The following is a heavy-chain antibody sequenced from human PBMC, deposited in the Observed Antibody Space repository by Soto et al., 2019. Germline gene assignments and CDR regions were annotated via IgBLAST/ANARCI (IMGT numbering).Heavy chain of an antibody. CDR2: IYYSGST. J-gene: IGHJ4*02. CDR1: GGSISSYY. CDR3: ARSSWSGLDPHFDY. V-gene: IGHV4-59*01. D-gene: IGHD3-3*01. Sequence: SETLSLTCTVSGGSISSYYWSWIRQPPGKGLEWIGYIYYSGSTNYNPSLKSRVTISVDTSKNQFSLKLSSVTAADTAVYYCARSSWSGLDPHFDYWGQGTLVTSPQ.